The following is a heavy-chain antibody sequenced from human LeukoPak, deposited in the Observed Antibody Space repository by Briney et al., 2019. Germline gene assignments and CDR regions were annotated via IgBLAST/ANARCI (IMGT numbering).Heavy chain of an antibody. Sequence: ASVKVSCKVSGYTLTELSMHWVRQAPGKGLEWMGGFDPEDGETIYAQKFQGRVTMTEDTSTDTAYMELSSLRSEDTAVYYCATGEGGTSESNSSGYPSWGQGTLVTVSS. CDR3: ATGEGGTSESNSSGYPS. CDR1: GYTLTELS. D-gene: IGHD3-22*01. J-gene: IGHJ5*02. CDR2: FDPEDGET. V-gene: IGHV1-24*01.